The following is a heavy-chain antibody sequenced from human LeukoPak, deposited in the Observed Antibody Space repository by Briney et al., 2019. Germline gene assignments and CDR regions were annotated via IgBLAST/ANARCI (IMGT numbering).Heavy chain of an antibody. D-gene: IGHD2-2*02. J-gene: IGHJ5*02. CDR2: ISAYNGNT. V-gene: IGHV1-18*01. CDR1: GYTFTSYG. Sequence: ASVKVSCKASGYTFTSYGISWVRQAPGQGLEWMGWISAYNGNTNYAQKLQGRATMTTDTSTSTAYMELRSLRSDDTAVYYCARDSCSSTSCYIGWGNWFDPWGQGTLVTVSS. CDR3: ARDSCSSTSCYIGWGNWFDP.